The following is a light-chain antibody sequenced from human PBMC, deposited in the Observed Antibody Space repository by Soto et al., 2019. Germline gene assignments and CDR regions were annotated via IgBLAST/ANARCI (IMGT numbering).Light chain of an antibody. CDR1: SSDVGGYNY. CDR3: CSYAGSYIGV. V-gene: IGLV2-11*01. Sequence: QSALTQPRSVSGSPGQSVTISCTGTSSDVGGYNYVSWYQHHPAKAPKFIIYYVTERPAGVPSRFSGSKSGNTASLTISGLQAEDEGDYYCCSYAGSYIGVFGGGTKLTVL. J-gene: IGLJ3*02. CDR2: YVT.